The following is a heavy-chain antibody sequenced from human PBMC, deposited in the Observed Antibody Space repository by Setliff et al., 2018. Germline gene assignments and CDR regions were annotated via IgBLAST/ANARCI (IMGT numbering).Heavy chain of an antibody. J-gene: IGHJ4*02. D-gene: IGHD3-10*01. CDR2: IYSGGSST. CDR1: GFTFSSYG. CDR3: RLWFEETMRDY. Sequence: GGSLRLSCAASGFTFSSYGMIWVRQAPGKGLEWVSIIYSGGSSTYYGDSVKGRFTVSRDDSKNTLYLQMNSLRGEDTAVYYCRLWFEETMRDYWGQGTLVTVSS. V-gene: IGHV3-23*03.